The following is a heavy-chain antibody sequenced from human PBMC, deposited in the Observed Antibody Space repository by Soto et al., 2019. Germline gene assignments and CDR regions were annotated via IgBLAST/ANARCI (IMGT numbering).Heavy chain of an antibody. Sequence: ASVKVSCKASGYTFTGYYMHWVRQAPGQGLEWMGWINPNSGGTNYAQKFQGWVTMTRDTSISTAYMELSRLRSDDTAVYYCARAVVELPDAFGIWGQGTMVTVSS. V-gene: IGHV1-2*04. CDR2: INPNSGGT. CDR1: GYTFTGYY. D-gene: IGHD2-15*01. CDR3: ARAVVELPDAFGI. J-gene: IGHJ3*02.